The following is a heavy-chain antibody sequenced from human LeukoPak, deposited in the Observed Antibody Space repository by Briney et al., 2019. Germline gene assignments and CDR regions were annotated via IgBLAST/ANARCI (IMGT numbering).Heavy chain of an antibody. CDR1: GFTFSNYW. CDR3: ARGGVDYYGSGTYYLMYYFDY. Sequence: GGSLRLSCVASGFTFSNYWMSWVRQAPGKGLEWVSDISGIGGRTYYADSVKGRFTISRDDPHNTLYLQMNSLRAEDTAVYFCARGGVDYYGSGTYYLMYYFDYWGQGALVTVSS. J-gene: IGHJ4*02. V-gene: IGHV3-23*01. CDR2: ISGIGGRT. D-gene: IGHD3-10*01.